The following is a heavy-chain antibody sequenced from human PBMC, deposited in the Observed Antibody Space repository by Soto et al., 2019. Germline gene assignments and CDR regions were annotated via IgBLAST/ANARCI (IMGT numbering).Heavy chain of an antibody. CDR2: IYYTGTT. CDR1: GASVSSSGYY. D-gene: IGHD1-1*01. CDR3: ARGTYNWNDGTWFDP. J-gene: IGHJ5*02. Sequence: LSLTCTVSGASVSSSGYYWSWISQHPGKGLEWIGYIYYTGTTYYNPSLRSLVTISVDSSKTQFSLKLSSVTAADTAMYYCARGTYNWNDGTWFDPWGQGTLVTVSS. V-gene: IGHV4-31*01.